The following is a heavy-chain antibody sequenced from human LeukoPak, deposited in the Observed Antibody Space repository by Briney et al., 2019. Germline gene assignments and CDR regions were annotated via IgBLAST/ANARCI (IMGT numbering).Heavy chain of an antibody. CDR3: AREGSGSHYNVVLDY. CDR2: ISDSSSHI. V-gene: IGHV3-21*01. Sequence: GGSLILSCAASGFSFSSYTMSWVRQAPGKGLEWVSSISDSSSHIYNADSVKGRFTISRDNAKNSLYLQMNSLRAEDTAVYYCAREGSGSHYNVVLDYWGQGTLVTVSS. CDR1: GFSFSSYT. D-gene: IGHD3-10*01. J-gene: IGHJ4*02.